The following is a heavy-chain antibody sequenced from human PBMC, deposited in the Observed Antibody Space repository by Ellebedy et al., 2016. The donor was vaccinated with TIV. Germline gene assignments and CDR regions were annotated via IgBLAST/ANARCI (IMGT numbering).Heavy chain of an antibody. Sequence: GESLKISCAASGFTFSHHYIHWVRQAPGKGLVWVSRVSKDGSDRTYADSVRGRFTISRDNAKNTLYLQMNSLGAEDTAVYYCVRDNDRWSFDYWGQGTLVTVSS. J-gene: IGHJ4*02. CDR1: GFTFSHHY. V-gene: IGHV3-74*01. D-gene: IGHD5-24*01. CDR2: VSKDGSDR. CDR3: VRDNDRWSFDY.